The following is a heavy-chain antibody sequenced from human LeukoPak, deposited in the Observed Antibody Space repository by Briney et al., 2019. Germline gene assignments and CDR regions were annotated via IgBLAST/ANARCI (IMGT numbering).Heavy chain of an antibody. D-gene: IGHD3-22*01. CDR3: ARSDSSGYFYVY. J-gene: IGHJ4*02. CDR1: GGSISSGSFN. V-gene: IGHV4-31*03. CDR2: MSYSGNI. Sequence: SQTLSLTCTVSGGSISSGSFNWSWIRQHPGRGLEWIGYMSYSGNIYYNPSLKSRLTISIDTSKNQFSLKLSSVTAADTAMYYCARSDSSGYFYVYWGQGILVTVSS.